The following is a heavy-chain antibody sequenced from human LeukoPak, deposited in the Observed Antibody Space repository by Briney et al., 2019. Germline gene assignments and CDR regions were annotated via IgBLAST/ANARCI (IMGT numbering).Heavy chain of an antibody. Sequence: PGGSLRLSCAASGFTFSDYYMSWIRQAPGKGLEWVSYICRSGSTIYYADYAKGRFTISSKNANNSMYLQMNSLRAEDTAVYYCASPATYYGSGSYYYWGQGTLVTVSS. CDR3: ASPATYYGSGSYYY. D-gene: IGHD3-10*01. J-gene: IGHJ4*02. CDR1: GFTFSDYY. V-gene: IGHV3-11*01. CDR2: ICRSGSTI.